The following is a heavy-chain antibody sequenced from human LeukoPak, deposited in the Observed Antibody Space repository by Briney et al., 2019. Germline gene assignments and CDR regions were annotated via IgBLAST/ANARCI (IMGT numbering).Heavy chain of an antibody. V-gene: IGHV4-34*01. CDR1: GGSFSGYY. D-gene: IGHD6-13*01. Sequence: PSETLSLTCAVYGGSFSGYYWSWIRQPPGKGLEWIGEINHSGSTYYNPSLKSRVTISVDTSKNQFSLKLSSVTAADTAVYYCARTRFSSSWYFDYWGQGTLVTVSS. CDR3: ARTRFSSSWYFDY. CDR2: INHSGST. J-gene: IGHJ4*02.